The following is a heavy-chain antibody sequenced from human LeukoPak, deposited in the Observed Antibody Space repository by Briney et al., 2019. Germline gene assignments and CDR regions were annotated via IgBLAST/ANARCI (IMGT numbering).Heavy chain of an antibody. V-gene: IGHV3-30*03. CDR3: ARSPSLGYSSLAY. CDR2: ISYDGRNK. Sequence: GGSLRLSCAASGFTFSSYGMHWVRQAPGKGLEWVALISYDGRNKYYADSMKGRFTISRDNSKNTLYLQMNSLRAEDTALYYCARSPSLGYSSLAYWGQGTLVTVSS. J-gene: IGHJ4*02. D-gene: IGHD6-13*01. CDR1: GFTFSSYG.